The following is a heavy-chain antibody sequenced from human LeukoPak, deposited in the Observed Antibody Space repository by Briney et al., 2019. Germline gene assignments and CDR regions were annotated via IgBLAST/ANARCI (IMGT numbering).Heavy chain of an antibody. CDR1: GYTFTSYG. J-gene: IGHJ6*02. D-gene: IGHD3-3*01. V-gene: IGHV1-18*01. CDR2: ISAYNGNT. CDR3: ARDLEGDFWSGYYGFLAVAGRATYYYYGMDV. Sequence: ASVKVSCKASGYTFTSYGISWVRQAPGQGLEWMGWISAYNGNTNYAQKLQGRVTMTTDTSTSTAYMELRSLRSDDTAVYYCARDLEGDFWSGYYGFLAVAGRATYYYYGMDVWGQGTTVTVSS.